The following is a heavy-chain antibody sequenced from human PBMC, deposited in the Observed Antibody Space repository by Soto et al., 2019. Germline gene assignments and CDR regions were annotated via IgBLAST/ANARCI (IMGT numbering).Heavy chain of an antibody. CDR2: IYYSGST. CDR1: GGSISSSSYY. CDR3: ATYDSSGYHDRYFQH. J-gene: IGHJ1*01. D-gene: IGHD3-22*01. Sequence: QLQLQESGPGLVKPSETLSLTCTVSGGSISSSSYYWGWIRQPPGKGLEWIGSIYYSGSTYYNPSLKSRVTLSVDTSKNQFSLKLSSVTAADTAVYYCATYDSSGYHDRYFQHWGQGTLVTVSS. V-gene: IGHV4-39*01.